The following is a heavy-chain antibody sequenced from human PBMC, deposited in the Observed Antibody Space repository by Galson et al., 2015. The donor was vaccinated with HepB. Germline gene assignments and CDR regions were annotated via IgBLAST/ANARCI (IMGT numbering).Heavy chain of an antibody. CDR2: ISSSSTYT. CDR1: GFTFSDSY. V-gene: IGHV3-11*06. D-gene: IGHD4-17*01. Sequence: SLRLSCAASGFTFSDSYMSRIRQAPGKGLEWVSYISSSSTYTHSADSVKGRFTISRDNAKKSLYLQINSLRAEDTAVYYCARVADADYGDHSHFDYWGQGTLVTVSS. CDR3: ARVADADYGDHSHFDY. J-gene: IGHJ4*02.